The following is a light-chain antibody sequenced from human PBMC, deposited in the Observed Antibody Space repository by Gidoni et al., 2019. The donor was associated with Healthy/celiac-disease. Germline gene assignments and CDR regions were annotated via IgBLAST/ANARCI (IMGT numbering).Light chain of an antibody. V-gene: IGKV1-13*02. J-gene: IGKJ5*01. CDR1: QGISSA. Sequence: AIQLTQSPSSLSASVGDRVTITCRASQGISSALAWYQQKPGRAPKLLIYDASSLESGVPSRFSGSGSGTDFTLTISSLQPEDFATYYCQQFNSYPITFGQGTRLEIK. CDR2: DAS. CDR3: QQFNSYPIT.